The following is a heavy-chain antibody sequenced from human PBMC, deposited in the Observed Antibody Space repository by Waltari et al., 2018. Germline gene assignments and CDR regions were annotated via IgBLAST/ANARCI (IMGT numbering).Heavy chain of an antibody. CDR1: CGSISSSNW. CDR2: IYHSGST. CDR3: ARDPYVNGMDV. J-gene: IGHJ6*02. D-gene: IGHD3-16*01. V-gene: IGHV4-4*02. Sequence: QAPLQESGPGLVKPSGTLSLTCAVSCGSISSSNWWRWVRQPPGKGLEWIGEIYHSGSTNYNTSLKRRVTISVDKSKNQFSLKLSSVTAADTAVYYCARDPYVNGMDVWGQGTTVTVSS.